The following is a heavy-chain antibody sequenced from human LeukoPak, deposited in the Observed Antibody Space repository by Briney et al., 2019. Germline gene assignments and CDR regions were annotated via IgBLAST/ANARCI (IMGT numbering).Heavy chain of an antibody. V-gene: IGHV4-59*08. Sequence: SETLSLTCTVSGGTISSYYWNWIRQPSGKGLEWIGYIHSSGSTKYNPSLKSRVTISVDTSKNQFSLKLSSVTAADRAVYYCARWYSSGWAFDYWGQGTLVTVSS. CDR3: ARWYSSGWAFDY. J-gene: IGHJ4*02. CDR1: GGTISSYY. CDR2: IHSSGST. D-gene: IGHD6-19*01.